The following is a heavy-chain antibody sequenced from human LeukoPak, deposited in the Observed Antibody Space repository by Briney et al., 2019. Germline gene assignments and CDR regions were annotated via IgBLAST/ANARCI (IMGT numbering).Heavy chain of an antibody. Sequence: GEPLETSLKASGYSFTTYWIGWVRQMPGKGPELVGIIFPADSDTRYSPSFQGQVTVSADKSITTAYLQWSSLKASDTAMYYCARWVTADRGKKDAFDVWGQGTMVTVSS. CDR1: GYSFTTYW. J-gene: IGHJ3*01. CDR3: ARWVTADRGKKDAFDV. CDR2: IFPADSDT. V-gene: IGHV5-51*01. D-gene: IGHD2-21*02.